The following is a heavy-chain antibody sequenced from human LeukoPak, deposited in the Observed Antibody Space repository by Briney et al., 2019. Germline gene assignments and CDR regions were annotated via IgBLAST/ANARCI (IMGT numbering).Heavy chain of an antibody. J-gene: IGHJ6*02. CDR3: ARGFWGPGSATPKYYYYGMDA. V-gene: IGHV1-69*13. CDR2: IIPIFGTA. CDR1: GGTFSSYA. Sequence: EASVKVSCKASGGTFSSYAISWVRQAPGQGLEWMGGIIPIFGTANYAQKFQGRVTITADESTSTAYMELSSLRSEDTAVYYCARGFWGPGSATPKYYYYGMDAWGQGTTVTVSS. D-gene: IGHD3-10*01.